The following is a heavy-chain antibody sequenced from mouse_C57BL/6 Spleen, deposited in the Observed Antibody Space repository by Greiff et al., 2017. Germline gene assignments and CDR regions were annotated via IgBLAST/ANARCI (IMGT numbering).Heavy chain of an antibody. Sequence: EVHLVESGGGLVKPGGSLKLSCAASGFTFSSYAMSWVRQTPEKRLEWVATISDGGSYTYYPDNVKGRFTISRDNAKNNLYLQMSHLKSEDTAMYYCAREGKTTVVFDYWGQGTTLTVSS. CDR3: AREGKTTVVFDY. CDR1: GFTFSSYA. CDR2: ISDGGSYT. D-gene: IGHD1-1*01. J-gene: IGHJ2*01. V-gene: IGHV5-4*01.